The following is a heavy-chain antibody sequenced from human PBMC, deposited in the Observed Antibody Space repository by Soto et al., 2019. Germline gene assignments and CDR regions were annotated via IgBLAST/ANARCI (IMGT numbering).Heavy chain of an antibody. CDR3: ARATDTWETRLVFDY. Sequence: QVQLQESGPGLVKPSQTLSLTCTVSGGSISSGGYYWSWIRQHPGKGLEWVGYIYYSGSTYYNPSLKSRVTISVDTSKNQFSLKLSSVTAADTAVYYCARATDTWETRLVFDYWGQGTLVTVSS. J-gene: IGHJ4*02. CDR2: IYYSGST. D-gene: IGHD1-26*01. CDR1: GGSISSGGYY. V-gene: IGHV4-31*03.